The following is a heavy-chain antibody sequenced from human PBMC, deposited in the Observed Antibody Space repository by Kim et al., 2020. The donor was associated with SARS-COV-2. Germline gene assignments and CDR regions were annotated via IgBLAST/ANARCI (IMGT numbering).Heavy chain of an antibody. D-gene: IGHD2-2*01. Sequence: GGSLRLSCAASGFTFSSYGMHWVRQAPGKGLEWVAVISYDGSNKYYADSVKGRFTISRDNSENTLYLQMNSLRAEDTAVYYCAKVSSTSFNFDYWGQGTL. CDR2: ISYDGSNK. V-gene: IGHV3-30*18. CDR3: AKVSSTSFNFDY. J-gene: IGHJ4*02. CDR1: GFTFSSYG.